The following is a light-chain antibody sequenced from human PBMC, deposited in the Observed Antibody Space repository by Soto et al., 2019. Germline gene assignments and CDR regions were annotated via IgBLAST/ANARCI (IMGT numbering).Light chain of an antibody. CDR2: EAS. CDR3: QQRNSWPLT. Sequence: EIVLTQFPAILLLSTGERATLSCRASQDVGKFLVWYHQKPGLSPSLVIYEASKRATDIPDRFSGSGSGTAFTLTINRLETEDVGFYYCQQRNSWPLTFGGGTKVDIK. J-gene: IGKJ4*01. CDR1: QDVGKF. V-gene: IGKV3-11*01.